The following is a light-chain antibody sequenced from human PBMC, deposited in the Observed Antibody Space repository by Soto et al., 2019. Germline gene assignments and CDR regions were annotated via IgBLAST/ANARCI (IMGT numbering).Light chain of an antibody. CDR3: QPTYSTLLP. Sequence: DIQLTQSPSSLSASVGDRVTITCRASQSINNYLNWYQQKPGKAPNLLIYAASSLQSGVPSRFSGSGSGTDFTLTISSLQPEDFATYYCQPTYSTLLPFGGGATVEIK. J-gene: IGKJ4*01. CDR2: AAS. CDR1: QSINNY. V-gene: IGKV1-39*01.